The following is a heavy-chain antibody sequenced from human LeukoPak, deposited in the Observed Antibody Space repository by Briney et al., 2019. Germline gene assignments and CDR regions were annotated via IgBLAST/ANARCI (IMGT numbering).Heavy chain of an antibody. V-gene: IGHV4-59*01. D-gene: IGHD1-1*01. CDR3: GRAVGTSLQRFDP. Sequence: SETLSLTCTVSGDSMSRNYWSWIRQSPGKGLEWIGYIYYRGGTNYNPSLRGRVTLSVDTSKSQVSLKVNSVTAADTAVYYCGRAVGTSLQRFDPWGQGTLVTVSS. J-gene: IGHJ5*02. CDR1: GDSMSRNY. CDR2: IYYRGGT.